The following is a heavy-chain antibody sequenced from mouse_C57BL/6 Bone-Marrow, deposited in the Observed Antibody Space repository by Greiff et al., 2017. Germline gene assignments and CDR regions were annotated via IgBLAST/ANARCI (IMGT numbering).Heavy chain of an antibody. V-gene: IGHV2-2*01. CDR2: IWSGGST. J-gene: IGHJ4*01. CDR3: AREAYGSLYAMDY. Sequence: VQVVESGPGLVQPSQSLSITCTVSGFSLTSYGVHWVRQSPGKGLEWLGVIWSGGSTDYNAAFISRLSISKDNSKCQVFFKMNSLQADDTAIYYCAREAYGSLYAMDYWGQETSVTVST. CDR1: GFSLTSYG. D-gene: IGHD1-1*01.